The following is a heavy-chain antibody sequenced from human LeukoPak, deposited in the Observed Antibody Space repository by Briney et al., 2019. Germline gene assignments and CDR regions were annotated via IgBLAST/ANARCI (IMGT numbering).Heavy chain of an antibody. J-gene: IGHJ4*02. D-gene: IGHD3-22*01. V-gene: IGHV3-7*01. CDR1: GFTFSNFW. Sequence: GGSLRLSCAASGFTFSNFWMTWVRQAPGKGPEWVATIRQDGGDKWYVDSVKGRFTISRDNAKNSLYLQMNSLRAEDTAVYYCARYFDNTGYSWRRFDYWGQGTLVTVSS. CDR2: IRQDGGDK. CDR3: ARYFDNTGYSWRRFDY.